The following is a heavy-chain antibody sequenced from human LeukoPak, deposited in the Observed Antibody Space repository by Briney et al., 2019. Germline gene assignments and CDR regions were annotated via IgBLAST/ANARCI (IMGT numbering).Heavy chain of an antibody. V-gene: IGHV3-30*01. CDR2: ISYDGSNK. CDR3: ARARTGNYYYYYMDV. CDR1: GFTFSSYA. J-gene: IGHJ6*03. Sequence: GGSLRLSCAASGFTFSSYAMHWVRQAPGKGLEWVAVISYDGSNKYYADFVKGRFTISRDNSKNTLYLQMDSLRAEDTAVYYCARARTGNYYYYYMDVWGKGTTVTVSS.